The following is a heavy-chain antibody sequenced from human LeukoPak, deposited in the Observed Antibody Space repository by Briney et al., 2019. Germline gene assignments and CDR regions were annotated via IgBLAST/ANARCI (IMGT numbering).Heavy chain of an antibody. CDR1: GGSVNSDNYY. Sequence: SETLSLTCTVSGGSVNSDNYYWSCIRQPPGRGLEWIGYIFYTGSTNYNPSLKSRVTISVDTSKNQFSLKVSSVTAADTAVYYCARDVRCYWGQGILVTVSS. D-gene: IGHD6-6*01. V-gene: IGHV4-61*01. J-gene: IGHJ4*02. CDR2: IFYTGST. CDR3: ARDVRCY.